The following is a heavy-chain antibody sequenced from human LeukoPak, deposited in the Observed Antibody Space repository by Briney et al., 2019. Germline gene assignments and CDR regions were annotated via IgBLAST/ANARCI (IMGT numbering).Heavy chain of an antibody. CDR2: IYYSGTT. Sequence: PSETLSLTCTVSGGSISSYYWSWIRQPPGKGLEWIGYIYYSGTTNYNPSLKSRVTISVDTSKNQFSLKLSSVTAADTAVYYCARARPNYDILTGYPPNYFDYWGQGTLVTVSS. CDR1: GGSISSYY. D-gene: IGHD3-9*01. V-gene: IGHV4-59*01. CDR3: ARARPNYDILTGYPPNYFDY. J-gene: IGHJ4*02.